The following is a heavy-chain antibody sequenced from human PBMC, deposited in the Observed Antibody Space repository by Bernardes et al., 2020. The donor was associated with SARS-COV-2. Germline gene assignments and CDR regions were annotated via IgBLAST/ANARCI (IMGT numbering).Heavy chain of an antibody. J-gene: IGHJ5*02. CDR2: INTYNGYT. CDR1: GYIFTSYG. D-gene: IGHD3-22*01. CDR3: ARAGYYFDRSAYYYLDPNNWFDP. Sequence: ASVKVSCKPSGYIFTSYGLSWVRQAPGQGLEWMGFINTYNGYTNYAQNFQGRVTMTSDTSTGIGYMELRSLRSDDTAVYYCARAGYYFDRSAYYYLDPNNWFDPWGQGALVTVSS. V-gene: IGHV1-18*04.